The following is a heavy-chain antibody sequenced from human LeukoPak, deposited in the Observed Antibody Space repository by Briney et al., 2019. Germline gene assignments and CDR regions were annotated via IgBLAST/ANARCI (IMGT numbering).Heavy chain of an antibody. CDR1: GFTVSSNY. CDR3: ARHGYNGDDY. Sequence: GGSLRLSCAASGFTVSSNYMNWVRQAPGKGLEWVSSISSSSSYIYYADSVKGRFTISRDNAKNSLYLQMNSLRAEDTAVYYCARHGYNGDDYWGQGTLVTVSS. CDR2: ISSSSSYI. V-gene: IGHV3-21*01. D-gene: IGHD5-24*01. J-gene: IGHJ4*02.